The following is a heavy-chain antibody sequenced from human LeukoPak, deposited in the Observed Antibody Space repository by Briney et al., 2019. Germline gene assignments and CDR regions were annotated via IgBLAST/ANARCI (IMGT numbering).Heavy chain of an antibody. D-gene: IGHD3-10*01. CDR1: GFTFSSYA. J-gene: IGHJ3*02. CDR2: ISSNGGST. Sequence: GGSLRLSCAASGFTFSSYAMHWVRQAPEKGLEYVSAISSNGGSTYYANSVKGRFTISRDNSKNTLYLQMGSLRAEDMAVYYCARSPGEVVNPEYAFDIWGQGTMVTVSS. CDR3: ARSPGEVVNPEYAFDI. V-gene: IGHV3-64*01.